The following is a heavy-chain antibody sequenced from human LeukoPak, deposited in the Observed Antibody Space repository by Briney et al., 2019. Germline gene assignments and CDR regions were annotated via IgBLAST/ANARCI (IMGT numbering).Heavy chain of an antibody. Sequence: ASVKVSCKASGYTFTGYYMHWVRQAPGQGLEWMGWINPNSGGTNYAQKFQGRVTMTRDTSISTAYMELSRLRSDDTAVYYCARIRVRGVIYAFDIWGQGTMVTVSS. CDR1: GYTFTGYY. CDR2: INPNSGGT. J-gene: IGHJ3*02. CDR3: ARIRVRGVIYAFDI. V-gene: IGHV1-2*02. D-gene: IGHD3-10*01.